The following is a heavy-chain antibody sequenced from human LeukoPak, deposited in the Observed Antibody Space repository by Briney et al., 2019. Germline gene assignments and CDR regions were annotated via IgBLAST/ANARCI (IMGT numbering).Heavy chain of an antibody. V-gene: IGHV1-2*02. D-gene: IGHD4-17*01. CDR2: INPNSGGT. J-gene: IGHJ5*02. Sequence: GASVKVSCKASGYTFTGYYMHWVRQAPGQGLEWMGWINPNSGGTNYAQKFQGRVTMTRDTSISTAYMELSRLRSDDTAVYYCARDLEDPLRPEGEWFDPWGQGTLVTVSS. CDR3: ARDLEDPLRPEGEWFDP. CDR1: GYTFTGYY.